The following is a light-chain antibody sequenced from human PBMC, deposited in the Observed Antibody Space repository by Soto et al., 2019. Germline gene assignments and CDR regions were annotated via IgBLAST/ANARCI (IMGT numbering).Light chain of an antibody. J-gene: IGKJ1*01. V-gene: IGKV1-5*01. CDR2: DAS. Sequence: DIQMTQSPSTLSASVGDRDTITCRASQSFTRWLAWYQQKPGKAPKLXSYDASNLEIGVPSRFRGSGSGTEFTLTISSLQPDDFETYYCQKYNSYLWTFGQGTKVDIK. CDR1: QSFTRW. CDR3: QKYNSYLWT.